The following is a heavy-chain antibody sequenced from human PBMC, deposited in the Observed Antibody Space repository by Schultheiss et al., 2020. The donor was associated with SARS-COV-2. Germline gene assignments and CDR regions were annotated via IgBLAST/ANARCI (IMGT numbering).Heavy chain of an antibody. Sequence: GESLKISCAASGFPFSSYGMHWVRQAPGKGLEWVANIKQDGSQKYYVDSVMGRFTVSRDNAKNALNLQMNSLRAEDTAVYYCATDWNWGAREYWGQGTLVTVAS. CDR2: IKQDGSQK. CDR1: GFPFSSYG. CDR3: ATDWNWGAREY. V-gene: IGHV3-7*04. J-gene: IGHJ4*02. D-gene: IGHD7-27*01.